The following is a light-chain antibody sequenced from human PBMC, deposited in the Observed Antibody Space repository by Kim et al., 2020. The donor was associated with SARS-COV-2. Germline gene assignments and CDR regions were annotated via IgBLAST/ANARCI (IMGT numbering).Light chain of an antibody. V-gene: IGKV3-15*01. CDR2: GVS. CDR3: QQYNKWPPLT. Sequence: SVSPGERVTLSCRASQSVHNNLAWYQHKPGQTPRLLIHGVSSRATDIPDRFSGSGSGTEFTLTISSLQSEDSAVYYCQQYNKWPPLTFGGGTKV. J-gene: IGKJ4*01. CDR1: QSVHNN.